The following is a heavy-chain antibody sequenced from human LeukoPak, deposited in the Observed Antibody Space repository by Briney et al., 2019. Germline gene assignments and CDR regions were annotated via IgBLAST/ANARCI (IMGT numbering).Heavy chain of an antibody. CDR2: FYYSGST. CDR3: ARGRGGYYYYYMDV. Sequence: SETLSLTCTVSGGSISSSSYYWGWIRQPPGKGLEWIGSFYYSGSTYYNPSLKSRVTISVDTSKNQFSLKLRSVTAADTAVYYCARGRGGYYYYYMDVWGKGTTVTVSS. J-gene: IGHJ6*03. CDR1: GGSISSSSYY. V-gene: IGHV4-39*07.